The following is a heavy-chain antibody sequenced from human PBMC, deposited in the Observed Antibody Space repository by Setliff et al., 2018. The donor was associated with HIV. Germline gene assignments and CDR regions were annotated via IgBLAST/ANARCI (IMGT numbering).Heavy chain of an antibody. CDR1: GFIFSSHD. D-gene: IGHD5-12*01. CDR2: IGTGGST. CDR3: AKDPRAAVATICDY. Sequence: GGSLRLSCEASGFIFSSHDFHWVRQAAGKGLEWVSAIGTGGSTYYADSVKGRFTISRDNSKNTLYLQMNSLRAEDTAVYYCAKDPRAAVATICDYWGQGTLVTVSS. V-gene: IGHV3-23*01. J-gene: IGHJ4*02.